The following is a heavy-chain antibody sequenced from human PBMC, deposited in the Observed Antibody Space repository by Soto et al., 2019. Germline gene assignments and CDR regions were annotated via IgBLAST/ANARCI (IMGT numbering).Heavy chain of an antibody. J-gene: IGHJ6*02. CDR2: IIPIFGTA. CDR3: ARGGISSGWYRGSDYGMDV. Sequence: SVKVSCKASGGTFSSYAISWVLQAPGQGLEWMGGIIPIFGTANYAQKFQGRVTITADESTSTAYMELSSLRSEDTAVYYCARGGISSGWYRGSDYGMDVWGQGTTVTV. CDR1: GGTFSSYA. D-gene: IGHD6-19*01. V-gene: IGHV1-69*13.